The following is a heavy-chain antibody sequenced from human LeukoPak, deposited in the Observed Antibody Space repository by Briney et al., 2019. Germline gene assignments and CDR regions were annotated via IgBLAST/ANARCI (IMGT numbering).Heavy chain of an antibody. CDR3: ARAAGWYGYCFHY. CDR1: GFTFSSYE. J-gene: IGHJ4*02. D-gene: IGHD2-15*01. V-gene: IGHV3-48*03. Sequence: GGSLRLSCAASGFTFSSYEMNWVRQAPGKGLEWVSYISGSGDTLYYADSVKGRFTISRDNAKNSLYLQMNSLRAEDTAVYYCARAAGWYGYCFHYWGQGTLVTVSS. CDR2: ISGSGDTL.